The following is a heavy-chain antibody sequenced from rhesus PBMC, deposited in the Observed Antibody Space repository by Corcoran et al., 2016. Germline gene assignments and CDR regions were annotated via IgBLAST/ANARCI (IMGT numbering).Heavy chain of an antibody. CDR3: ARDGNDSGYYAYFDY. CDR2: INTGGGST. CDR1: GFTFGSYY. V-gene: IGHV3-8*01. D-gene: IGHD3-28*01. Sequence: VQLVESGGGLVQPGGSLRLSCTGSGFTFGSYYLYWVRQAPWKGLEWVSAINTGGGSTWYTDSVKCRFTISKENAKNTLYLQMDSLRAEDTAVYYCARDGNDSGYYAYFDYWGQGVLVTVSS. J-gene: IGHJ4*01.